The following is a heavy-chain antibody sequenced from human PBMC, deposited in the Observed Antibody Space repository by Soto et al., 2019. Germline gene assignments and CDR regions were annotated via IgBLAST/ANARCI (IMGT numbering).Heavy chain of an antibody. Sequence: GGSLRLSCAASGFTFSNAWMSWVRQAPGKGLEWVGRIKSKTDGGTTDYAAPVKGRFTISRDDSKNTLYLQMNSLKTEDTAVYYCTTDLFDGGNPYSYYGMDVWGQGTTVTVSS. CDR2: IKSKTDGGTT. CDR1: GFTFSNAW. CDR3: TTDLFDGGNPYSYYGMDV. J-gene: IGHJ6*02. V-gene: IGHV3-15*01. D-gene: IGHD2-15*01.